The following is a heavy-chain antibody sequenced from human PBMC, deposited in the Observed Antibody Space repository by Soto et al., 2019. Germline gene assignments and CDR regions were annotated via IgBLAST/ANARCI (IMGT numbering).Heavy chain of an antibody. J-gene: IGHJ5*02. D-gene: IGHD6-19*01. Sequence: SETLSLTCTVSGGSISSSGYYWGWIRQPPGKGLDWIGSIYYTGSSYYNPSLKSRVTISVDTSKIQFSLKLSSVTAADTAVYYCARHKEGAVAGTEWFDPWGQGTLVTVSS. CDR3: ARHKEGAVAGTEWFDP. V-gene: IGHV4-39*01. CDR1: GGSISSSGYY. CDR2: IYYTGSS.